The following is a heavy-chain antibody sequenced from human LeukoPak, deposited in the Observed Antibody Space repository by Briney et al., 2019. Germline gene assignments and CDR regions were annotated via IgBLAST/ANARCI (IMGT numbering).Heavy chain of an antibody. CDR1: GGSISSSSYY. V-gene: IGHV4-39*07. J-gene: IGHJ4*02. D-gene: IGHD4-17*01. CDR3: ARASHDYGDYSHFDY. Sequence: SETLSLTCTVSGGSISSSSYYWAWLRQPPGKGLEWLGSIHYSGSTYYNPSLQSRVTISIDTSKNQFSLKLRFVTAADTAVYYCARASHDYGDYSHFDYWGQGTLVTVSS. CDR2: IHYSGST.